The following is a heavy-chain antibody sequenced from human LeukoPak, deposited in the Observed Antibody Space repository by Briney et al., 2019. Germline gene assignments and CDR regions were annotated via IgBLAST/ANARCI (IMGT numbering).Heavy chain of an antibody. CDR2: IYHSGST. J-gene: IGHJ4*02. Sequence: PSETLSLTCTVSGGSISSGSYYWSWIRQPPGEGLEWIGSIYHSGSTYYNPSLKSRVTISVDTSKNQFSLKLSSVTAADTAVYYCARRSIAVAGTPFDYWGQGTLVTVSS. CDR1: GGSISSGSYY. CDR3: ARRSIAVAGTPFDY. D-gene: IGHD6-19*01. V-gene: IGHV4-39*07.